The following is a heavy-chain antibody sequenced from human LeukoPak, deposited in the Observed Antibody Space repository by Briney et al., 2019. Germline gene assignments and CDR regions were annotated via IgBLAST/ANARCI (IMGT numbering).Heavy chain of an antibody. J-gene: IGHJ4*02. CDR3: AKGDDIAVPLDY. V-gene: IGHV3-30*04. D-gene: IGHD6-19*01. CDR1: GFTFSSYA. Sequence: GGSLRLSCAASGFTFSSYAMHWVRQAPGKGLEWVAVISYDGSNKYYADSVKGRFTISRDNSKNTLYLQMNSLRAEDTAVYYCAKGDDIAVPLDYWGQGTLVTVSS. CDR2: ISYDGSNK.